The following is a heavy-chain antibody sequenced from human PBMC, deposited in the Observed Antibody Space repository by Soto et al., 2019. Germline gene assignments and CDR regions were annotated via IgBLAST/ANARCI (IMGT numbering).Heavy chain of an antibody. V-gene: IGHV4-31*03. D-gene: IGHD3-3*02. CDR2: IYYSGST. J-gene: IGHJ6*02. Sequence: SETLSLTCTVSGGSISSGGYYWSWIRQHPGKGLEWIGYIYYSGSTYYNPSLKSRVTISVDTSKNQFSLKLSSVTAADTAVYYCAMNFDSFSFSDYYYGMDVWGQGTTVTVSS. CDR1: GGSISSGGYY. CDR3: AMNFDSFSFSDYYYGMDV.